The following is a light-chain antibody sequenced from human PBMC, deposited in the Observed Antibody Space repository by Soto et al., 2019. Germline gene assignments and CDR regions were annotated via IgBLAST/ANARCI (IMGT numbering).Light chain of an antibody. CDR2: AAS. CDR3: QQTNTFLPLT. Sequence: DIQMTQSPSSVSASVGDRVTITCRASQGISNWLAWYQQQPGKAPKLLIYAASSLQSGVPSRFSGGGYGTHVTLILSSLQPEDFATYYCQQTNTFLPLTFGGGTKVEIK. V-gene: IGKV1-12*01. CDR1: QGISNW. J-gene: IGKJ4*01.